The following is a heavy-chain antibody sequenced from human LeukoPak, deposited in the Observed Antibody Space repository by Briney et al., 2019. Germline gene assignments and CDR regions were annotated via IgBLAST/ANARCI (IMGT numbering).Heavy chain of an antibody. V-gene: IGHV1-2*02. Sequence: ASVKVSCRASGYTFTGYYMHWVRRAPGQGLEWMGWINPNSGGTNYAQKFQGRVTMTRDTSISTAYMELSRLRSDDTAVYYCARTAMVPYYYYYYMDVWGKGTTVTVSS. D-gene: IGHD5-18*01. CDR2: INPNSGGT. CDR1: GYTFTGYY. CDR3: ARTAMVPYYYYYYMDV. J-gene: IGHJ6*03.